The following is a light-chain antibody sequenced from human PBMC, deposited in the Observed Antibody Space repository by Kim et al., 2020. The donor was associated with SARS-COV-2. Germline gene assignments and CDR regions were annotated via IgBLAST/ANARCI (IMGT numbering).Light chain of an antibody. V-gene: IGKV3-11*01. Sequence: ATLSLSPGERATLSCRASQSVSSYLAWYQQKPGQAPRLLIYDVSNRATAVPARFSGYGSGTDFTLTISSLEPEDFAVYYCQQRETFGPGTKVDIK. CDR1: QSVSSY. CDR2: DVS. CDR3: QQRET. J-gene: IGKJ3*01.